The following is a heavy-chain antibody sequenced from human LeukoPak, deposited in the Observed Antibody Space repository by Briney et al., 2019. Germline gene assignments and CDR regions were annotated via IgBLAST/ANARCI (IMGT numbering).Heavy chain of an antibody. CDR1: GGTFSSYA. CDR3: ASYDSSGYYRHDGYFDL. Sequence: SVKVSCKASGGTFSSYAISWVRQAPGQGLEWMGRIIPIFGTANYAQRFQGRDTITTDESTSTAYMELSSLRSEDTAVYYCASYDSSGYYRHDGYFDLWGRGTLVTVSS. J-gene: IGHJ2*01. V-gene: IGHV1-69*05. CDR2: IIPIFGTA. D-gene: IGHD3-22*01.